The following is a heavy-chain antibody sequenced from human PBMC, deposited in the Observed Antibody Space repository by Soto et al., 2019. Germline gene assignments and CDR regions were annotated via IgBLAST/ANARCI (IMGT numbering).Heavy chain of an antibody. CDR1: GGTFSSYA. V-gene: IGHV1-69*13. J-gene: IGHJ6*02. Sequence: SVKVSCKASGGTFSSYAISWVRQAPGQGLEWMGGIIPIFGTANYAQKFQGRVTITADESTSTAYMELSSLRSEDTAVYYCARDRPLELPIDYYGMDGWGQGTTVTVSS. D-gene: IGHD1-7*01. CDR2: IIPIFGTA. CDR3: ARDRPLELPIDYYGMDG.